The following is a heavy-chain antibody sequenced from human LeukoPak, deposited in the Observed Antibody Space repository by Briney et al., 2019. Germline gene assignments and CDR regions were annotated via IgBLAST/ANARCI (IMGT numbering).Heavy chain of an antibody. D-gene: IGHD4-23*01. V-gene: IGHV3-7*01. CDR2: INQDGGEK. CDR3: VRVTTVANGALDL. CDR1: GFTFSIYW. Sequence: GGSLRLSCAASGFTFSIYWMSWVRQAPGKGLEWVANINQDGGEKYYVDSVKGRFTISRDNAKNSLLLQMNSLRGEDTAVYYCVRVTTVANGALDLWGRGTLVTVSS. J-gene: IGHJ2*01.